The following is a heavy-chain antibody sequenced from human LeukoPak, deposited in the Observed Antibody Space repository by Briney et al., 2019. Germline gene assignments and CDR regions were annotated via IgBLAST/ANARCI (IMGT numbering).Heavy chain of an antibody. V-gene: IGHV4-39*01. CDR1: GGSIRSSYYY. D-gene: IGHD3-22*01. CDR2: IYDSGST. J-gene: IGHJ4*02. CDR3: ARGSSGWYEVLFYYDSSGYRDYFDY. Sequence: SETLSLTCTVSGGSIRSSYYYWGWIRQPPGKGLEWIGSIYDSGSTYYNPSLKSRVTISVDTSKNQFSLKLNSVTAADTAVYYCARGSSGWYEVLFYYDSSGYRDYFDYWGQGTLVTVSS.